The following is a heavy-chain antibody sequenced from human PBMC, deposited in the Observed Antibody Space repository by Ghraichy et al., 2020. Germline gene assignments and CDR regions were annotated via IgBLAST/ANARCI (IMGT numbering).Heavy chain of an antibody. V-gene: IGHV4-38-2*02. CDR2: IYHSGST. CDR3: ARDLTPSVVASPSLNWFDP. CDR1: GYSISSGYY. D-gene: IGHD3-22*01. Sequence: SETLSLTCTVSGYSISSGYYWGWIRQPPGKGLEWIGSIYHSGSTYYNPSLKSRVTISVDTSKNQFSLKLSSVTAADTAVYYCARDLTPSVVASPSLNWFDPWGQGTLVTVSS. J-gene: IGHJ5*02.